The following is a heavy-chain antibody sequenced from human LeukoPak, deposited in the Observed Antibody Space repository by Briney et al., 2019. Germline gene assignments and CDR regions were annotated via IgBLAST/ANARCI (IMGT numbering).Heavy chain of an antibody. Sequence: GRSLRLSCAASGFTFSSYGMHWVRQAPGKGLEWVAIISYDGSNEYYADSVKGRFTISRDNSKNTLYLQMNSLRAEDTAVYYCAKTTGVAVAGTGDYYFGYWGQGTLVTVSS. CDR1: GFTFSSYG. J-gene: IGHJ4*02. CDR3: AKTTGVAVAGTGDYYFGY. CDR2: ISYDGSNE. D-gene: IGHD6-19*01. V-gene: IGHV3-30*18.